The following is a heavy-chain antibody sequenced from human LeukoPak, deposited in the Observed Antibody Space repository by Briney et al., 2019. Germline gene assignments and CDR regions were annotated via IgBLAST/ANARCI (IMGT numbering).Heavy chain of an antibody. CDR1: GFTFSSYS. CDR3: ARDLVAAGTFVY. J-gene: IGHJ4*02. CDR2: ISSSTRTI. Sequence: PGGSLRLSCAPSGFTFSSYSMNWVRQAPGKGLEWVSYISSSTRTIYYADSVKGRFTISRDNAKNSLYLQMNSLRDEDTAVYYCARDLVAAGTFVYWGQGTLVTVSS. V-gene: IGHV3-48*02. D-gene: IGHD2-15*01.